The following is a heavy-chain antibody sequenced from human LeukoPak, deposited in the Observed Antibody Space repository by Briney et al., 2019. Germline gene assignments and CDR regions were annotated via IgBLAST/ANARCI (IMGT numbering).Heavy chain of an antibody. D-gene: IGHD5-24*01. Sequence: SETLSLTCAVSGGSISSYYWNWIRQSPGKGLEWIGYIYYSGSTNYNPSLKSRVTISLDTPKSQFSLKLRSVTAADTAVYYCARETEMHIDVWGQGTTVTVSS. CDR3: ARETEMHIDV. CDR2: IYYSGST. CDR1: GGSISSYY. V-gene: IGHV4-59*01. J-gene: IGHJ6*02.